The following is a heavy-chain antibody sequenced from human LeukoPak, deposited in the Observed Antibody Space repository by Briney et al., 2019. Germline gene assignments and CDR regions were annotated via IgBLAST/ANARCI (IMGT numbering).Heavy chain of an antibody. D-gene: IGHD4-11*01. CDR3: VADDYNQDPDY. CDR1: GFTFRSCE. CDR2: ISHSGSTL. Sequence: PGGSLRLSCAASGFTFRSCEMNWVRQAPGKGLEWVSYISHSGSTLYYADSVKGRFTISRDNAKNSLYLQMDSLRAEDTAVYYCVADDYNQDPDYWGQGTLVTVSS. V-gene: IGHV3-48*03. J-gene: IGHJ4*02.